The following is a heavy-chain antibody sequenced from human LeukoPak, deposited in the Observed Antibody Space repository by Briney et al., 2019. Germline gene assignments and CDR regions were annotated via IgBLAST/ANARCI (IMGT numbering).Heavy chain of an antibody. CDR2: IKQDGSEK. D-gene: IGHD4-11*01. J-gene: IGHJ4*02. CDR1: GFTFGSYW. V-gene: IGHV3-7*01. Sequence: GGSLRLSCAASGFTFGSYWMSWVRQAPGKGLEWVANIKQDGSEKYYVDSVKGRFTISRDNAKNSLYLQMNSLRAEDTAVYYCAREAPTTHFDYWGQGTLVTVSS. CDR3: AREAPTTHFDY.